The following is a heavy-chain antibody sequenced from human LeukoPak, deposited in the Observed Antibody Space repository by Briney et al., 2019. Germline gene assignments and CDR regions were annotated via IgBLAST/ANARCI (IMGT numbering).Heavy chain of an antibody. CDR1: GYIFTDYA. D-gene: IGHD2-15*01. J-gene: IGHJ6*03. CDR3: ARGRGTSGSNRDFYYYYYMDV. Sequence: ASVKVSCKASGYIFTDYAIHWLRQASGQRPEWMGWMNAGNGNTKYSQKFQGRITLIRDTSAATAYMELSSLRHDDLAVCYCARGRGTSGSNRDFYYYYYMDVWGKGTTVTVSS. CDR2: MNAGNGNT. V-gene: IGHV1-3*01.